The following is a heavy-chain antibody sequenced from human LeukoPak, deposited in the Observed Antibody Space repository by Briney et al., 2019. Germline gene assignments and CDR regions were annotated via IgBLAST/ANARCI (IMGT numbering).Heavy chain of an antibody. J-gene: IGHJ5*02. CDR3: ARTHSSDWYSRFDP. Sequence: SETLSLTCTVSGGSISSYYWSWIRQPPGKGLEWIGYIYYSGSTSYNPSLKSRITILVDTSKNQFSLKVRSVSAADTAVYYCARTHSSDWYSRFDPWGQGTLVTVSS. V-gene: IGHV4-59*01. CDR2: IYYSGST. D-gene: IGHD6-13*01. CDR1: GGSISSYY.